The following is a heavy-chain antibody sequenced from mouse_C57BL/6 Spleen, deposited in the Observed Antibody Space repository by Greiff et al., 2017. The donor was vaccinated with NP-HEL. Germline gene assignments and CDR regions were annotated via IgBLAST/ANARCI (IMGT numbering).Heavy chain of an antibody. CDR2: INPNNGGT. Sequence: EVQLQQSGPELVKPGASVKMSCKASGYTFTDYNMHWVKQSHGKSLEWIGYINPNNGGTSYNQKFKGKATLTVNKSSSTAYMELRSLTTEDSAVYYCARGGDWDEDYWGQGTTLTVSS. J-gene: IGHJ2*01. V-gene: IGHV1-22*01. CDR1: GYTFTDYN. D-gene: IGHD4-1*01. CDR3: ARGGDWDEDY.